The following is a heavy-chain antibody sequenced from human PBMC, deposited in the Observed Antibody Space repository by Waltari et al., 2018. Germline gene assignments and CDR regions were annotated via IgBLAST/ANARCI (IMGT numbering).Heavy chain of an antibody. V-gene: IGHV4-38-2*01. Sequence: QVQLQESGPGLVRPSATLSLTCDVSGYFINTGFFWGWIWQPPGKGLEWIGNIYHDGTTYYNPSLKHRLMISLDTSKNQISLRLNFVDAADTAVYYCARQTLGYCTSATCRRLEKWGQGILVTVSS. D-gene: IGHD2-2*03. CDR2: IYHDGTT. CDR1: GYFINTGFF. J-gene: IGHJ1*01. CDR3: ARQTLGYCTSATCRRLEK.